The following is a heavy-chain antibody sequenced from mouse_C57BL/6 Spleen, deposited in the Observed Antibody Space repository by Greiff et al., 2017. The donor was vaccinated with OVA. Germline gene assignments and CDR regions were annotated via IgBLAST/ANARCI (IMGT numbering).Heavy chain of an antibody. J-gene: IGHJ2*01. V-gene: IGHV1-69*01. D-gene: IGHD1-1*01. Sequence: VQLQQPGAELVMPGASVKLSCKASGYTFTSYWMHWVKQRPGQGLEWIGEIDPSDSYTTYNQKFKGKSTLTVDKSSSTDYMQLSSLTSEDSAVYDCARDYDCKGGYYFDYWGQGTTLTVSS. CDR2: IDPSDSYT. CDR3: ARDYDCKGGYYFDY. CDR1: GYTFTSYW.